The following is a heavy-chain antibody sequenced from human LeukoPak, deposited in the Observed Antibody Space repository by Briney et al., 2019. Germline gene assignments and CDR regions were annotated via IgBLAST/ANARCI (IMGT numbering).Heavy chain of an antibody. Sequence: SETLSLTCAVYGGSFSGYYWSWIRQPPGKGLEWLGYIHYSGSTNYNPSLKSRVTISVDTSKNQFSLRLSSVTAADTAVYYCATAGDWNDVPHWGQGTLVTVSS. J-gene: IGHJ4*02. V-gene: IGHV4-59*01. CDR3: ATAGDWNDVPH. CDR2: IHYSGST. D-gene: IGHD1-1*01. CDR1: GGSFSGYY.